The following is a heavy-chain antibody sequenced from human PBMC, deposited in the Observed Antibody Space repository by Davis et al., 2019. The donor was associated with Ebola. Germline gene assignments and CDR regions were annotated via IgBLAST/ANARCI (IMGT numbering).Heavy chain of an antibody. CDR1: AFTFSSYG. V-gene: IGHV3-30*03. D-gene: IGHD6-25*01. CDR3: ARQAAFDY. J-gene: IGHJ4*02. CDR2: ISYDGSNK. Sequence: PGGSLTLSCAASAFTFSSYGMHWVRQVPGKGLEWVAVISYDGSNKYYADSVKGRFTISRDNSKNTLYLQMNSLRAEDTAVYYCARQAAFDYWGQGTLVTVSS.